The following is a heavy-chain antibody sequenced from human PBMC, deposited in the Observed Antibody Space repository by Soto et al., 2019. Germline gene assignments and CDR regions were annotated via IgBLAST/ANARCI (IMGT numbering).Heavy chain of an antibody. CDR2: IIPIFGTA. V-gene: IGHV1-69*13. CDR1: GGTFSSYA. CDR3: ARGLLWPSSSPLGYYGMDV. Sequence: SVKVSCKASGGTFSSYAISWVRQAPGQGLEWMGGIIPIFGTANYAQKFQGRVTITADESTSTAYMEPSSLRSEDTAVYYCARGLLWPSSSPLGYYGMDVWGQGTTVTVSS. D-gene: IGHD6-6*01. J-gene: IGHJ6*02.